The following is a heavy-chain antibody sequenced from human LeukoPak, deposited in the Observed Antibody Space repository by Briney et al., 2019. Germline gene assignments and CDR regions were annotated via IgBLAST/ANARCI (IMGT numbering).Heavy chain of an antibody. CDR2: ISGRDGRT. Sequence: PGGSLRLSCSVSGLTFYTYAMSWVHQAPGKGLEWVSAISGRDGRTYYTDSVKGRFTISRDNSKNTLYLQMNSLRAEDTAVYYCCTSPSFGSSWYQFNYWGQGALVTVSS. CDR3: CTSPSFGSSWYQFNY. D-gene: IGHD6-13*01. V-gene: IGHV3-23*01. CDR1: GLTFYTYA. J-gene: IGHJ4*02.